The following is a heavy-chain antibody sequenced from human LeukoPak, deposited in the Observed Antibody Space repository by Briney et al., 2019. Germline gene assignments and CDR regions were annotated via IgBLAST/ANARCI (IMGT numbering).Heavy chain of an antibody. J-gene: IGHJ4*02. CDR3: ARDRVRVRGELNY. D-gene: IGHD3-10*01. Sequence: PGGSLRLSCAASGFTFSTHSMYWVRQAPGKGLEWVSPISASSNFIHYADSVKGRFTISRDNAKNSLYLQMNSLRAEDTAVYYCARDRVRVRGELNYWGQGTLVTVSS. CDR2: ISASSNFI. CDR1: GFTFSTHS. V-gene: IGHV3-21*01.